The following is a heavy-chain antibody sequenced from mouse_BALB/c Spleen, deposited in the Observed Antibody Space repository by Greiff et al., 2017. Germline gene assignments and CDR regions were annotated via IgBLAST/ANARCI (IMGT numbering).Heavy chain of an antibody. CDR1: GFAFSSYD. CDR2: ISSGGGST. Sequence: DVQLVESGGGLVKPGGSLKLSCAASGFAFSSYDMSWVRQTPEKRLEWVAYISSGGGSTYYPDTVKGRFTISRDNAKNTLYLQMSSLKSEDTAMYYCASEGDYAMDYWGQGTSVTVSS. V-gene: IGHV5-12-1*01. J-gene: IGHJ4*01. CDR3: ASEGDYAMDY.